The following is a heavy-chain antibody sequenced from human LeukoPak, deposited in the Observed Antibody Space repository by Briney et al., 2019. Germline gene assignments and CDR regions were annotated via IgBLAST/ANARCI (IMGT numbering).Heavy chain of an antibody. CDR1: RFTFSTYS. J-gene: IGHJ4*02. CDR2: ISSSSSTI. D-gene: IGHD4-23*01. Sequence: GGSLRLSCAASRFTFSTYSMTWVRQAPGKGLEWVSYISSSSSTIYYADSVKGRFTISRDNAKNSLYLQMNSLRAEDTAVYYCARVSNERMTTVVKGFDCWGQGTLVTVSS. CDR3: ARVSNERMTTVVKGFDC. V-gene: IGHV3-48*01.